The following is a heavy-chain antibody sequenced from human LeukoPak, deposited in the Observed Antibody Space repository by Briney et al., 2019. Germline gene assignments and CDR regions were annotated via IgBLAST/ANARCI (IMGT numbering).Heavy chain of an antibody. Sequence: SETLSVTCAVYGGSFSGDYWSCIRQPPGKGLEWIGEINHSGSTNYNPSLKSRVTISVDTSKNQFSLKLSSVTAADTAVYYCASYYSNLGDDYWGQGTLVSVSS. J-gene: IGHJ4*02. CDR2: INHSGST. CDR1: GGSFSGDY. CDR3: ASYYSNLGDDY. D-gene: IGHD4-11*01. V-gene: IGHV4-34*01.